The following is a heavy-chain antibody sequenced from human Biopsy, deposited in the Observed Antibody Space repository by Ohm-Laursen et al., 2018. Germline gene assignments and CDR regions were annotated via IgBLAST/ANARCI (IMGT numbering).Heavy chain of an antibody. Sequence: SETLSLTCTVSGASMTGYFWTWVRQPAGKGLEWIGHIYTIGDTTYNPSLESRVTMSLDTSKNQFSLKLSSVTAADTAVYYCARHGDFYYDSNIVIGALDIWGQGTMVTVSS. CDR2: IYTIGDT. J-gene: IGHJ3*02. V-gene: IGHV4-4*07. D-gene: IGHD3-22*01. CDR3: ARHGDFYYDSNIVIGALDI. CDR1: GASMTGYF.